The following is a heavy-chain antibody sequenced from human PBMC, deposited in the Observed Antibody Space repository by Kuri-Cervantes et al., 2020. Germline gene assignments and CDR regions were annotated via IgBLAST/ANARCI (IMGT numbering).Heavy chain of an antibody. Sequence: SGPTLVKPTQTLTLTCTFSGFSLSTSGVGVAWIRQPPGKALEWLALIYWDDEKRYSPSLKSRLTITKDTSKNQVVLTMTNMDPVDTATYYCVHQSYMYYYDGVYGYWGQGTLVTVSS. J-gene: IGHJ4*02. CDR2: IYWDDEK. D-gene: IGHD3-16*01. V-gene: IGHV2-5*02. CDR3: VHQSYMYYYDGVYGY. CDR1: GFSLSTSGVG.